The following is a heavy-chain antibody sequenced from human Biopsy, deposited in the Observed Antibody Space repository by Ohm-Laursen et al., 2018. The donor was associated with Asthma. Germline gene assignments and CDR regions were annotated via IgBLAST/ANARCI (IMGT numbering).Heavy chain of an antibody. V-gene: IGHV1-18*01. CDR2: ISVYNGNT. J-gene: IGHJ6*02. CDR1: GYTFNGAG. D-gene: IGHD3-10*01. Sequence: GASVKVSCKTSGYTFNGAGITWVRQAPGQGPEWMGWISVYNGNTKVAQKLQDRVTMITDTSTSTAYMELRSLRSDDTAVYFCARAVDYSHYYGIDVWGQGTTVTVS. CDR3: ARAVDYSHYYGIDV.